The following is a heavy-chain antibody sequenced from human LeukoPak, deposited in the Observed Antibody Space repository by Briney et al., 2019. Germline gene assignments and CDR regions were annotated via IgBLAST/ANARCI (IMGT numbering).Heavy chain of an antibody. D-gene: IGHD6-13*01. Sequence: SETLSLTCTVSGGSISSYYWSWIRQPAGKGLEWIGRIYTSGSTNYNPSLKSRVTMSVDTSKNQFSPKLSSVTAADTAVYYCARVDSSSWYRAFDIWGQGTMVTVSS. J-gene: IGHJ3*02. CDR2: IYTSGST. V-gene: IGHV4-4*07. CDR3: ARVDSSSWYRAFDI. CDR1: GGSISSYY.